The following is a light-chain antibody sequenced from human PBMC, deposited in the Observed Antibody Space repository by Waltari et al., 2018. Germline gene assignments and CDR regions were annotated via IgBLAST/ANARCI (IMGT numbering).Light chain of an antibody. CDR1: QGISSY. V-gene: IGKV1-12*01. CDR3: QQANSFPFT. CDR2: AAS. J-gene: IGKJ4*01. Sequence: DTQTTQSPSFVAATVGASVTITCRASQGISSYLAWFQQKPGTAPKLLIYAASSMQSGVPSRFSGSGSGTDFTLTISSLQPEDFATYYCQQANSFPFTFGGGTKVEIK.